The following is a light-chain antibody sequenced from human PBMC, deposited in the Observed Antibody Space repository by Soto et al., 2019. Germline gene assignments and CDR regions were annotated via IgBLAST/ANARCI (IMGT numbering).Light chain of an antibody. CDR1: QSISSW. J-gene: IGKJ1*01. Sequence: DIQMTQSPSTLSASVGDRVTITCRASQSISSWLAWYQQKPGKAPKLLIYDASSLESGVPSRFSGSGSGTELTITISSLQPDDCETYDCQQYNSYSRTFGQGTKVDIK. CDR2: DAS. V-gene: IGKV1-5*01. CDR3: QQYNSYSRT.